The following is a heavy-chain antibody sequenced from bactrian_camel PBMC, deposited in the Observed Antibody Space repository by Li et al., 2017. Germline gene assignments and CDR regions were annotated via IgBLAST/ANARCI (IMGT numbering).Heavy chain of an antibody. J-gene: IGHJ4*01. V-gene: IGHV3S1*01. CDR3: AADRRRHGPPSLRPGDYSV. Sequence: HVQLVESGGGLVQPGGSLRLSCAASGFIFSNYWMYWVRQAPGKEREGVASLASDGSSIYANSLKGRFSISKDNARNWLDLQMDSLEPGDTARYYCAADRRRHGPPSLRPGDYSVWGQGTQVTVS. D-gene: IGHD2*01. CDR2: SLASDGSS. CDR1: GFIFSNYW.